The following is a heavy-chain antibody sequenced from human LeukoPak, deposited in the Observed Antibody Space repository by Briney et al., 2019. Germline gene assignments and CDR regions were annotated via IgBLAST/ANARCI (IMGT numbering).Heavy chain of an antibody. V-gene: IGHV3-20*04. CDR2: INWNGGST. D-gene: IGHD6-13*01. CDR3: ARGGRYSSSWIDNWFDP. CDR1: GFTFDDYG. Sequence: GGSLRLSCAAPGFTFDDYGMSWVRQAPGKGLEWVSGINWNGGSTGYADSVKGRFTISRDNAKNSLYLQMNSLRAEDTALYYCARGGRYSSSWIDNWFDPWGQGTLVTVSS. J-gene: IGHJ5*02.